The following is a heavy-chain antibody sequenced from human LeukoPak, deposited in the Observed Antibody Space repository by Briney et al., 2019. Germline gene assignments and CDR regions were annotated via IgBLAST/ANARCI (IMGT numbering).Heavy chain of an antibody. J-gene: IGHJ4*02. V-gene: IGHV3-21*01. Sequence: GGSLRLSCAASGFTFSSYSMNWVRQAPGKGLEWVSSISRSSSYIYYADSVKGRFTISRDNAKNSLYLQMNSLRAEDTAVYYCARDVFVVEMATITDYWGQGTLVTVSS. D-gene: IGHD5-24*01. CDR2: ISRSSSYI. CDR3: ARDVFVVEMATITDY. CDR1: GFTFSSYS.